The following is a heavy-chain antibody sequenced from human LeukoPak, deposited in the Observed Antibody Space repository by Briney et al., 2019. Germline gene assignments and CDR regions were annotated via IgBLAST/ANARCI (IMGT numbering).Heavy chain of an antibody. CDR3: ARSLYNWNYADDENWFDP. V-gene: IGHV1-18*01. D-gene: IGHD1-7*01. Sequence: GASVKVSCKASGYTFTSYGISWVRQAPGQGLEWMGWISAYNGNTNYAQKLQGRVTMTTDTSTSTAYMELRSLRSDDTAVYYCARSLYNWNYADDENWFDPWGQGTLVTVSS. J-gene: IGHJ5*02. CDR2: ISAYNGNT. CDR1: GYTFTSYG.